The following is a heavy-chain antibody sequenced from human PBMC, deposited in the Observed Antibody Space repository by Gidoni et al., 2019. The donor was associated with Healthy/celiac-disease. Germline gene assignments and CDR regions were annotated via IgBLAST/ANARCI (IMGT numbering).Heavy chain of an antibody. D-gene: IGHD3-22*01. Sequence: QVQLQESGPGLVKPSETLSLTCTVSGGSISSYYWSWIRQPPGKGLEWIGYIYYSGSTNYNPSLKSRVTISVDTSKNQFSLKLSSVTAADTAVYYCAADYDSSGYYDYWGQGTLVTVSS. CDR1: GGSISSYY. CDR2: IYYSGST. CDR3: AADYDSSGYYDY. V-gene: IGHV4-59*01. J-gene: IGHJ4*02.